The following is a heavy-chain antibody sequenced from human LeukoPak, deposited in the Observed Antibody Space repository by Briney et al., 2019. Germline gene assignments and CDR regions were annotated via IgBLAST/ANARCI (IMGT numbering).Heavy chain of an antibody. D-gene: IGHD3-3*01. CDR3: ARRYYDFWSGYYPYCYYYMDV. Sequence: ASVKVSCKASGYTFTSYDINWVRQATGQGLEWMGWMNPNSGNTGYAQKFQGRVTMTRNTSISTAYMELSSLRSEDTAVYYCARRYYDFWSGYYPYCYYYMDVWGKGTTVTVSS. CDR2: MNPNSGNT. CDR1: GYTFTSYD. J-gene: IGHJ6*03. V-gene: IGHV1-8*01.